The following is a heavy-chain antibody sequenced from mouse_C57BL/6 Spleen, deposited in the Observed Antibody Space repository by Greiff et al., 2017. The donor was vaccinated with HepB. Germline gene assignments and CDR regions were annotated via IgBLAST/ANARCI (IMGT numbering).Heavy chain of an antibody. J-gene: IGHJ4*01. CDR1: GYSITSGYY. V-gene: IGHV3-6*01. D-gene: IGHD1-1*01. Sequence: DVHLVESGPGLVKPSQSLSLTCSVTGYSITSGYYWNWIRQFPGNKLEWMGYISYDGSNNYNPSLKNRISITRDTSKNQFFLKLNSVTTEDTATYYCARGSLTGYAMDYWGQGTSVTVSS. CDR3: ARGSLTGYAMDY. CDR2: ISYDGSN.